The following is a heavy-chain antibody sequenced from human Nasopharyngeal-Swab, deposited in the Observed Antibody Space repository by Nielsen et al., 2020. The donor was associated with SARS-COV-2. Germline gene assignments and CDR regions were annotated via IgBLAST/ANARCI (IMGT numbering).Heavy chain of an antibody. CDR3: ARGGLLRFGNMDV. D-gene: IGHD3-3*01. CDR1: GGSINSYY. J-gene: IGHJ6*03. CDR2: IYTSGYT. Sequence: ESLKISCTVSGGSINSYYWNWIRQPAGKGLEWIGRIYTSGYTNYNPSLKSRVTLSLDTSKNQFSLNLSSVTAADTAVYYCARGGLLRFGNMDVWGKGTTVTVSS. V-gene: IGHV4-4*07.